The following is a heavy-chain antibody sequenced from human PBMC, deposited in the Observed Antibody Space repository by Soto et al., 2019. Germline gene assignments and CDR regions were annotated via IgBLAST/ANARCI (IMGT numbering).Heavy chain of an antibody. V-gene: IGHV6-1*01. CDR3: ARAGHSSSWFYYFDY. J-gene: IGHJ4*02. CDR2: TYYRSKWYN. Sequence: SETLSLTCAISGDSVSSNSAAWKWSRESPSRGLEWLGRTYYRSKWYNDYAVSVKSRITINPDTSKNQFSLQLNSVSPEDTAVYYCARAGHSSSWFYYFDYWGQGTLVTVSS. CDR1: GDSVSSNSAA. D-gene: IGHD6-13*01.